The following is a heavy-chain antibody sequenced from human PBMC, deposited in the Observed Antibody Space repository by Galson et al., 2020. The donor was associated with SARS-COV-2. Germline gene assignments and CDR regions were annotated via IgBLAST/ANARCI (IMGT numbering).Heavy chain of an antibody. J-gene: IGHJ6*02. CDR2: IKQDGSAK. CDR1: GFPFSSYW. D-gene: IGHD2-2*01. V-gene: IGHV3-7*01. CDR3: ARDYCSSTSCYFNYYGMDV. Sequence: QLGESLKISCAASGFPFSSYWMSWVRQAPGKGLEWVANIKQDGSAKYYVDSVKGRFTISRDNAKNSLYLQMNSLRAEDTAVYYCARDYCSSTSCYFNYYGMDVWGQGTTVTVSS.